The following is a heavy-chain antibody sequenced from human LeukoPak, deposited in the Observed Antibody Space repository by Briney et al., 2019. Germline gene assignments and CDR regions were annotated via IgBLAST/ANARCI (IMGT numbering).Heavy chain of an antibody. CDR2: IYSGVST. V-gene: IGHV3-53*01. J-gene: IGHJ6*03. Sequence: SLRLSYAAAGFTVSSNYISWVRHAPRKWLESVSVIYSGVSTYYADSVKGRLTISRDHSKNSLYFQMNSLRPKQPAVYYFARGAGGYEYYRHVGGKGTRVPV. CDR1: GFTVSSNY. CDR3: ARGAGGYEYYRHV. D-gene: IGHD3-10*01.